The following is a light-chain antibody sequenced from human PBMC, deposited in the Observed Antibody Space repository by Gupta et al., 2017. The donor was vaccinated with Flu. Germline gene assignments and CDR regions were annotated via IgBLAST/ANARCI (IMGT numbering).Light chain of an antibody. J-gene: IGLJ3*02. Sequence: QSVLTQPPSASGTPGQQVTISCSGSSSNIGSNYVYWYQQLPGTAPKLLIYRNNQRPSGVPDRFSGSKSGTSASLAISGLRSEDEADYYCAAWDDSLSGDWVFGGGTKLTVL. CDR2: RNN. V-gene: IGLV1-47*01. CDR3: AAWDDSLSGDWV. CDR1: SSNIGSNY.